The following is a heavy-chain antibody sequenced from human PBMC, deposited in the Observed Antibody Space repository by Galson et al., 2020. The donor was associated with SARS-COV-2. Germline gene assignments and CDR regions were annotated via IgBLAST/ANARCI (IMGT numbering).Heavy chain of an antibody. J-gene: IGHJ5*02. CDR1: GFSLSTRGVG. V-gene: IGHV2-5*02. CDR2: IYWDDDT. CDR3: AHRSITMVRGSFDP. Sequence: SGPPLVQPTQTLTLTCTFSGFSLSTRGVGVGWIRQPPGNALEWLELIYWDDDTRYSPSQKSRLTITKDTSKNQVVLTMTNMDPVDTATYYCAHRSITMVRGSFDPWGQGTLVTVSS. D-gene: IGHD3-10*01.